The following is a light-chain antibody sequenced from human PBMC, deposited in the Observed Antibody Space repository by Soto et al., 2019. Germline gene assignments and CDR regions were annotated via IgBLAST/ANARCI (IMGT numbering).Light chain of an antibody. CDR3: QQYDTYPRT. Sequence: DIQMTQSPSTLSASVGDRVTITCRASQRISNWLAWYQQKPGKAPKLLIFKASTLESGVTSRFSGSGSGTEFTLNISSLQPDEFATYHCQQYDTYPRTFGQGTKVDIK. J-gene: IGKJ1*01. CDR2: KAS. CDR1: QRISNW. V-gene: IGKV1-5*03.